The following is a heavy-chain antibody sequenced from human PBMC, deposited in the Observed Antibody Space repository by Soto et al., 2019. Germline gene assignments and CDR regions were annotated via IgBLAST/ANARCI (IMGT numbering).Heavy chain of an antibody. CDR3: ATCSTSCSSLYYYYYGMDV. J-gene: IGHJ6*02. V-gene: IGHV3-23*01. D-gene: IGHD2-2*01. CDR1: GFTFSSYA. Sequence: PGGSLRFSCAASGFTFSSYAMSCVRQAPGKGLEWVSAISGSGGSTYYADSVKGRFTISRDNSKNTLYLQMNSLRAEDTAVYYCATCSTSCSSLYYYYYGMDVWGQGTTVTVSS. CDR2: ISGSGGST.